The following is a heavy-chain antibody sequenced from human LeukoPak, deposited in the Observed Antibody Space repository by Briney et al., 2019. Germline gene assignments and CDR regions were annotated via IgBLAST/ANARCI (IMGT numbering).Heavy chain of an antibody. V-gene: IGHV4-34*01. CDR2: INHSGST. CDR1: GGSFSGYY. Sequence: TTSETLSLTCAVYGGSFSGYYWRWIRQPPGKGLEWIGEINHSGSTNYNPSLKSRVTISVDTSKNQFSLKLSSVTAADTAVYYCARALSSGYYSLNYWGQGTLVTVSS. D-gene: IGHD3-22*01. CDR3: ARALSSGYYSLNY. J-gene: IGHJ4*02.